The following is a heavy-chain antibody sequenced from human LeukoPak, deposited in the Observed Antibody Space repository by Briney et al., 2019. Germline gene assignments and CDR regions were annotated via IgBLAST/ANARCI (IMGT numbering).Heavy chain of an antibody. Sequence: SETLSLTCTVSGGSISSYYWSWIRQPPGKGLEWIGYIYYSGSTTYNPSLKSRLTMSVDTSKNQISLKLISLTAADTAVYYCARLPGIAAVWGQGTLVTVSS. J-gene: IGHJ4*02. CDR3: ARLPGIAAV. D-gene: IGHD6-13*01. CDR1: GGSISSYY. CDR2: IYYSGST. V-gene: IGHV4-59*08.